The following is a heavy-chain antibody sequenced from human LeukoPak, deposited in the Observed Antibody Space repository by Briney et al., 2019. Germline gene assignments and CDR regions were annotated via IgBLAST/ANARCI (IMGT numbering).Heavy chain of an antibody. CDR3: AKEGGTTQGHYYYYMDV. D-gene: IGHD1-1*01. J-gene: IGHJ6*03. CDR2: TSGTGGTT. CDR1: GFTFSNYA. V-gene: IGHV3-23*01. Sequence: GGSLRLSCAASGFTFSNYAMTWVRQAPGKGLEWVSSTSGTGGTTVYADSVKGRFTISRDNSKNTLYLQMNSLRAEDTAVSYCAKEGGTTQGHYYYYMDVRGKGTTVTVSS.